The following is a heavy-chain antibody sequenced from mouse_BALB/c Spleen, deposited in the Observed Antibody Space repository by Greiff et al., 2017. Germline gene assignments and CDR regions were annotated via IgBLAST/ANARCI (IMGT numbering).Heavy chain of an antibody. CDR2: ISSGGSYT. Sequence: VQLKESGGGLVKPGGSLKLSCAASGFTFSSYAMSWVRQSPEKRLEWVAEISSGGSYTYYPDTVTGRFTISRDNAKNTLYLEMSSLRSEDTAMYYCARESTVVATRDFGYWGQGTLVTVSA. CDR3: ARESTVVATRDFGY. V-gene: IGHV5-9-4*01. CDR1: GFTFSSYA. J-gene: IGHJ3*01. D-gene: IGHD1-1*01.